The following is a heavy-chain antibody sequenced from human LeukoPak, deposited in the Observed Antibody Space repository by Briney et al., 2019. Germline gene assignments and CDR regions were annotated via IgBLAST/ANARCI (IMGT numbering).Heavy chain of an antibody. V-gene: IGHV3-23*01. CDR3: AKSLVRGVIYYYMDV. Sequence: GGSLRLSCAASGFTFSSYAMSWVRQAPGKGLEWVSAISGSGGSTYYADSVKGRFTISRDNSKNTLYLQMNSLRAEDTAVYYCAKSLVRGVIYYYMDVWGKGTTVTISS. J-gene: IGHJ6*03. D-gene: IGHD3-10*01. CDR1: GFTFSSYA. CDR2: ISGSGGST.